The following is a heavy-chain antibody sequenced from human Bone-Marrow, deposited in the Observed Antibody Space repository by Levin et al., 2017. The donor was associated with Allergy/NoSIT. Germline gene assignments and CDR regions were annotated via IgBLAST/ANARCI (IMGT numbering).Heavy chain of an antibody. Sequence: PGGSLRLSCAASGFTFSKYAMHWVRQAPGKEPDWVAVISYDGNTIDYGDSVKGRFTISRDNSKNTLYLQMNRLRGDDTAMYYCAKDQAFGVVPDAFDIWGQGTMVTVSS. CDR2: ISYDGNTI. CDR3: AKDQAFGVVPDAFDI. D-gene: IGHD3-3*01. V-gene: IGHV3-30-3*01. J-gene: IGHJ3*02. CDR1: GFTFSKYA.